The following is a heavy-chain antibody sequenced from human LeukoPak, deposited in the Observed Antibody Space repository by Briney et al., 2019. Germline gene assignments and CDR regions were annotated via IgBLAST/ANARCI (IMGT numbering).Heavy chain of an antibody. CDR3: ARVDYGDYGFDY. D-gene: IGHD4-17*01. CDR2: IYSGGST. Sequence: GGSLRLSCSASGFTFSNYAMHWVRQAPGKGLEWVSVIYSGGSTYYADSVKGRFTISRDNSKNTLYLQMNSLRAEDTAVYYCARVDYGDYGFDYWGQGTLVTVSS. V-gene: IGHV3-66*01. J-gene: IGHJ4*02. CDR1: GFTFSNYA.